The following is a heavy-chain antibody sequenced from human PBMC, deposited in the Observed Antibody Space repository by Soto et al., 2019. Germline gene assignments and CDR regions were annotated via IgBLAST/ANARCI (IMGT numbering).Heavy chain of an antibody. V-gene: IGHV3-48*02. J-gene: IGHJ4*02. Sequence: GGSLRLSCAASGFTFSSYSMNWVRQAPGKGLEWVSYISSSSSTIYYADSVKGRFTISRDNAKNSLYLQMNSLRDEDTAVYYCAREPRYCSSTSCYSGVRYFDYWGQGTLVTVSS. D-gene: IGHD2-2*02. CDR1: GFTFSSYS. CDR3: AREPRYCSSTSCYSGVRYFDY. CDR2: ISSSSSTI.